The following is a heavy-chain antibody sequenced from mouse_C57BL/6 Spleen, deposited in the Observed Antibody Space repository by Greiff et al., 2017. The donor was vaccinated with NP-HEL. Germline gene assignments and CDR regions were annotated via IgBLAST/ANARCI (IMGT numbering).Heavy chain of an antibody. CDR1: GFTFSDYG. V-gene: IGHV5-17*01. CDR3: ARDDGYYEDAMDY. CDR2: ISSGSSTI. J-gene: IGHJ4*01. Sequence: EVHLVESGGGLVKPGGSLKLSCAASGFTFSDYGMHWVRQAPEKGLEWVAYISSGSSTIYYADTVKGRFTISRDNAKNTLFLQMTSLRSEDTAMYYCARDDGYYEDAMDYWGQGTSVTVSS. D-gene: IGHD2-3*01.